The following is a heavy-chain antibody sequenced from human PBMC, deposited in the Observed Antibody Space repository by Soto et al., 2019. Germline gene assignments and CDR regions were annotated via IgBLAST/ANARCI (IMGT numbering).Heavy chain of an antibody. CDR2: ISAYNGNT. J-gene: IGHJ5*02. CDR3: ARDSVDIVVVPAATICPLDP. D-gene: IGHD2-2*03. CDR1: GYTFTSYG. V-gene: IGHV1-18*01. Sequence: ASVKVSCKASGYTFTSYGIIWVRQAPGQGLEWMGWISAYNGNTNYAQKLQGRVTMTTDTSTSTAYMELRSLRSDDTAVYYCARDSVDIVVVPAATICPLDPWGQGTLVTVSS.